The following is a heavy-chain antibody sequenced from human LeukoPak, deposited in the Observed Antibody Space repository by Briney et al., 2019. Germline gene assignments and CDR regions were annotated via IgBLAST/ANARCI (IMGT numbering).Heavy chain of an antibody. V-gene: IGHV3-30*18. Sequence: GGSLRLSCAASGFTFSSYGMHWVRQAPGKGLEWVAVISYDGSNKYYADSVKGRFTISRDNSKNTLYLQMNRLRAQDTAVYYCAKASLRCLEGPNWFDPWGQGSLVTVSP. CDR1: GFTFSSYG. CDR2: ISYDGSNK. J-gene: IGHJ5*02. D-gene: IGHD3-3*01. CDR3: AKASLRCLEGPNWFDP.